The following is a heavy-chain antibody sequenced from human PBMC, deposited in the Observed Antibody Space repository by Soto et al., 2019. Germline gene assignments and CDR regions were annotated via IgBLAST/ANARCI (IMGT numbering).Heavy chain of an antibody. D-gene: IGHD2-21*02. CDR2: IYYSGST. CDR1: GGSISSYY. CDR3: ARRSSLAYCGADCSLFDY. V-gene: IGHV4-59*08. J-gene: IGHJ4*02. Sequence: PSETLSLTCAVSGGSISSYYWSWIRQPPGKGLEWIGYIYYSGSTNYNPSLKSRVTISVDTSKNQFSLKLSSVTAADTAVYYCARRSSLAYCGADCSLFDYWGQGTLVTVSS.